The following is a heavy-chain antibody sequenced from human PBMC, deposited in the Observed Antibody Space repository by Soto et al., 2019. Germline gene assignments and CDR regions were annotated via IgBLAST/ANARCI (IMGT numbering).Heavy chain of an antibody. V-gene: IGHV3-23*01. Sequence: EVHLLQSGGGLVQPGGSLRLSCATSGFTFSTVAMSWVRQAPGKGLEWVSSLTAADDTYYADSVKGRLTVSRDNSENTLYLQINSLRVEDTAVYYCAKGRFNFDSWGQGTLVTVSS. CDR2: LTAADDT. CDR3: AKGRFNFDS. J-gene: IGHJ4*02. CDR1: GFTFSTVA.